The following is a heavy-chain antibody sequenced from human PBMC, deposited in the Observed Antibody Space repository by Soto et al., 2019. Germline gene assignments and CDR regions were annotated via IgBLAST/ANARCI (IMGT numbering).Heavy chain of an antibody. D-gene: IGHD3-22*01. CDR2: ISARGDNT. V-gene: IGHV3-23*01. J-gene: IGHJ4*02. Sequence: GGSLRLSCAASTFTFSTYALSWVRQAPGRGLEWVSSISARGDNTHYADSVKGRFTISRDNSKDTLYLQMNSLGAEDTAVYYCATGDTSAYYFMFYWGQGALVTVSS. CDR1: TFTFSTYA. CDR3: ATGDTSAYYFMFY.